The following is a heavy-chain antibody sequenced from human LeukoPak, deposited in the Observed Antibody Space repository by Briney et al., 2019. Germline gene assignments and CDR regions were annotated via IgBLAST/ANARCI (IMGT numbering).Heavy chain of an antibody. CDR3: AKDRPDILTGSQFDY. D-gene: IGHD3-9*01. V-gene: IGHV3-23*01. CDR2: ISGSGGST. CDR1: GFTFSSYA. Sequence: GASLRLSCAASGFTFSSYAMSWVRQAPGKGLEWVSAISGSGGSTYYADSVKGRFTISRDNSKNTLYLQMNSLRAEGTAVYYCAKDRPDILTGSQFDYWGQGTLVTVSS. J-gene: IGHJ4*02.